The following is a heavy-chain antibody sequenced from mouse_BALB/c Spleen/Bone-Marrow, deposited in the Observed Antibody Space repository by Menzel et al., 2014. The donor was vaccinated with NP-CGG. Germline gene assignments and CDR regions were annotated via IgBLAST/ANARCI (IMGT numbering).Heavy chain of an antibody. J-gene: IGHJ4*01. CDR3: ARPENYDAMDY. V-gene: IGHV1-7*01. CDR1: GYTFTSYW. CDR2: INPSTGYT. Sequence: VQVVESGAELAKPGASVKMSCKASGYTFTSYWMHWVKQRPGQGLEWIGYINPSTGYTEYNQKFKDKATLTADKSSSTAYMQLSSLTSEDSAVYYCARPENYDAMDYWGQGTSVTVSS.